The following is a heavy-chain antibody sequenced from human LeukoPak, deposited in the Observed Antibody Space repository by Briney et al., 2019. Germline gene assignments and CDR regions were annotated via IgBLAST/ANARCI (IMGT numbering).Heavy chain of an antibody. CDR3: ARDATYTDYDPDFDI. CDR1: GFTFSRFW. Sequence: PGGSLRLSCAASGFTFSRFWMSWVRQAPGKGLEWVANIKQDGSEKYYVDSVKGRFTISRDNAKNSLYLQMNSPRAEDTAVFYCARDATYTDYDPDFDIWGQGTLVTVSS. D-gene: IGHD5-12*01. V-gene: IGHV3-7*04. CDR2: IKQDGSEK. J-gene: IGHJ4*02.